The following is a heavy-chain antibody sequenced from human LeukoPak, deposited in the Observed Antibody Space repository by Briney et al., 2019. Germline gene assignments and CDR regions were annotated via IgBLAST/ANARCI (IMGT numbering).Heavy chain of an antibody. CDR2: IYPGDSDT. V-gene: IGHV5-51*01. CDR3: ARGSILGATQSYIDY. Sequence: GESLKISCKGSGYSFNTYWIAWLRQMPGKGLEWMGIIYPGDSDTRYGPSFRGQVTISADKSISTAFLQWGSLKASDTAMYFCARGSILGATQSYIDYWGQGTLVTVSS. D-gene: IGHD1-26*01. CDR1: GYSFNTYW. J-gene: IGHJ4*02.